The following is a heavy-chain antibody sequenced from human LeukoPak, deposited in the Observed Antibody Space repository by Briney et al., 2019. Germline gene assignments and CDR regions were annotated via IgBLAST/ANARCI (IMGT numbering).Heavy chain of an antibody. CDR3: ARSRDRFYYMDV. Sequence: GESLKISCKGSGYSFTNYWIGWVRQMPGKGLEWMGIIYPGDSDTRYSPSFKGQVTISADKSITTAYLQWSSLEASDTAMYYCARSRDRFYYMDVWGKGTTVTVSS. V-gene: IGHV5-51*01. J-gene: IGHJ6*03. D-gene: IGHD2-2*01. CDR2: IYPGDSDT. CDR1: GYSFTNYW.